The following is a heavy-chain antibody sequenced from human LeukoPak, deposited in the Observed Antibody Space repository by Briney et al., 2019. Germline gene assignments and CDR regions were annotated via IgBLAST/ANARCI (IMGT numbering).Heavy chain of an antibody. V-gene: IGHV1-2*02. CDR2: INPNSGGT. Sequence: AASVKVSCKASGYTFTGYYMHWVRQAPGQGLEWMGWINPNSGGTNYAQKFQGRVTMTRNTSISTAYMELSRLRSDDTAVYYCASTPLYYYGSGIGSPFDYWGQGTLVTVSS. CDR1: GYTFTGYY. CDR3: ASTPLYYYGSGIGSPFDY. D-gene: IGHD3-10*01. J-gene: IGHJ4*02.